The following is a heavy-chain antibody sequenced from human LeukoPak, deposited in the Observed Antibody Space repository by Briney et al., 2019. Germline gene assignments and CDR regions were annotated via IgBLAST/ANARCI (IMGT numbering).Heavy chain of an antibody. CDR1: GGSFSGYY. CDR3: ATERGGWGSSRGFDY. CDR2: INHSGST. V-gene: IGHV4-34*01. D-gene: IGHD6-13*01. J-gene: IGHJ4*02. Sequence: PSETLSLTCAVYGGSFSGYYWSWIRQPPGKGLEWIGEINHSGSTNYNPSLKSRVTISADTSKNQFSLKLSSVTAADTAVYYCATERGGWGSSRGFDYWGQGTLVTVSS.